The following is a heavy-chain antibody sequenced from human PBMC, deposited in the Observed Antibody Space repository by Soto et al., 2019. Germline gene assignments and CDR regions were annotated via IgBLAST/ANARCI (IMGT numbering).Heavy chain of an antibody. V-gene: IGHV3-33*01. CDR2: IWSDGTNK. CDR3: ARNFGWERPGEY. CDR1: GFTFSSHG. Sequence: QVQLVESGGGVVQPGRSLRLSCAASGFTFSSHGMHWVRQAPGKGLEWVALIWSDGTNKYYTEAVKGRFTISRDNSKDKLYLQMNSLRAEDTAVYYCARNFGWERPGEYWGQGTLVTVSS. J-gene: IGHJ4*02. D-gene: IGHD3-10*01.